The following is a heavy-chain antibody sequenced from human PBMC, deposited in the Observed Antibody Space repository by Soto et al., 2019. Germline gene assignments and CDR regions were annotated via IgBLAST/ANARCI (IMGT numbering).Heavy chain of an antibody. CDR2: IKQDGSEK. J-gene: IGHJ6*02. V-gene: IGHV3-7*03. CDR3: ARGRTYSSSSYYYYYGIDV. Sequence: HPGGSLRLSCAASGFTFSSYWMSWVRQAPGKGLEWVANIKQDGSEKYYVDSVKGRFTISRDNAKNSLYLQMNSLRAEDTAVYYCARGRTYSSSSYYYYYGIDVWGQGTTVTVSS. CDR1: GFTFSSYW. D-gene: IGHD6-6*01.